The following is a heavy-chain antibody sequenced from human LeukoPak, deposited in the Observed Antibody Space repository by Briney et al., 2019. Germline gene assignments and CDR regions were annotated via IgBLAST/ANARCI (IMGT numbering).Heavy chain of an antibody. J-gene: IGHJ5*02. CDR1: GFTLSSYA. CDR2: ISGSGGST. Sequence: PGGSLRLSCAASGFTLSSYAMSWVRQAPGKGLEWVSAISGSGGSTYYADSVKGRFTISRDNSKNTLYLQMNSLRAEDTAVYYCAKDGERFVVVPAATPNNWFDPWGQGTLVTVSS. D-gene: IGHD2-2*01. CDR3: AKDGERFVVVPAATPNNWFDP. V-gene: IGHV3-23*01.